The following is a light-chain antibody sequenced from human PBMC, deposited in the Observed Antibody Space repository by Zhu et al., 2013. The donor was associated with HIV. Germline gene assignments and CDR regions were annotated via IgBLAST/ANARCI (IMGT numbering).Light chain of an antibody. CDR2: NNN. J-gene: IGLJ3*02. Sequence: QSVLTQPPSVSGAPGQRVTISCTGSSSNIGAGYDVHWYKQLPGRAPKVVIYNNNKRPSGVPDRLSGSKSGTSASLAITGLQSDDEADYWCAAWDDTLSGWMFGGGTKLTVL. V-gene: IGLV1-40*01. CDR1: SSNIGAGYD. CDR3: AAWDDTLSGWM.